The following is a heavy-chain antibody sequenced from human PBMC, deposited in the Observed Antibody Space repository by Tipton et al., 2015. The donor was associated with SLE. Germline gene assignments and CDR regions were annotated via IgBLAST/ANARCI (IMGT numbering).Heavy chain of an antibody. CDR3: AAPSELGASTFDI. J-gene: IGHJ3*02. D-gene: IGHD7-27*01. CDR2: IYPDDSDT. V-gene: IGHV5-51*03. Sequence: QLVQSGAEVKKPGESLKISCQGSEYNFTTYCIVWVRQMPGKGLEWMGIIYPDDSDTRYSPSFQGQVTISADNSVRTAYLQWSSLKASDTAMYYCAAPSELGASTFDIWGQGTMVTVSS. CDR1: EYNFTTYC.